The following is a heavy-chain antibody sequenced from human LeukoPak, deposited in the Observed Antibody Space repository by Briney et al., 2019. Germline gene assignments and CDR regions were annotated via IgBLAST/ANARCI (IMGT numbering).Heavy chain of an antibody. CDR2: VYYSGST. V-gene: IGHV4-59*01. Sequence: PSETLSLTCTVSGDSISDYYWSWIRQPPGKGLEWIGEVYYSGSTHYNPSLKSRLTISVDTSKNQLSLRLRSVTAADTAMYYCARELDGDGGWFDPWGQGTLVTVSS. CDR3: ARELDGDGGWFDP. D-gene: IGHD5-24*01. CDR1: GDSISDYY. J-gene: IGHJ5*02.